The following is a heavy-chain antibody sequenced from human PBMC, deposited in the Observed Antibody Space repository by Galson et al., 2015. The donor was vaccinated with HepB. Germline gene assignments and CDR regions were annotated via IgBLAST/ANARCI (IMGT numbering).Heavy chain of an antibody. V-gene: IGHV3-48*04. CDR3: ARHHNGMDV. J-gene: IGHJ6*02. CDR1: GFTFSYYT. CDR2: ITSSSRTI. Sequence: SLRLSCAASGFTFSYYTVSWVRQAPGKGLECISYITSSSRTIYYADSVQGRFTISRDDAKNSLSLQMNSLRVEDTAVYYCARHHNGMDVWGQGTTVTVSS.